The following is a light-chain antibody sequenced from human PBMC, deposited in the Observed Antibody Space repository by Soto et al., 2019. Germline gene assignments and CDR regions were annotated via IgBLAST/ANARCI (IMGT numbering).Light chain of an antibody. Sequence: QLVLTQPPSASGTPGQRVTISCSGSRSNVGSNVVNWYQQLPGTAPKLLIYSNSQRPSGVPDRFSGSKSGTSASLAISGPQSEDEADYYCAAWDDTLNGPIFGGGTKLTVL. J-gene: IGLJ2*01. CDR2: SNS. CDR3: AAWDDTLNGPI. V-gene: IGLV1-44*01. CDR1: RSNVGSNV.